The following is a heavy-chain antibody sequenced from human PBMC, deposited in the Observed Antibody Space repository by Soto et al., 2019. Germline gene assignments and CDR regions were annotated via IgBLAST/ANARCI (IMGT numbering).Heavy chain of an antibody. J-gene: IGHJ4*02. D-gene: IGHD3-10*01. Sequence: QPWGTLRCHGAASVFVFDMNSMHWVRQTPGKGPYRVSRSIEDCPRTDSAISVKVRFTIPKDNAKNSLYLQMNSLRAEDTAVYYCTRGPRPSSVGTGAFWGLGAPVSVSS. CDR1: VFVFDMNS. CDR2: SIEDCPRT. V-gene: IGHV3-74*01. CDR3: TRGPRPSSVGTGAF.